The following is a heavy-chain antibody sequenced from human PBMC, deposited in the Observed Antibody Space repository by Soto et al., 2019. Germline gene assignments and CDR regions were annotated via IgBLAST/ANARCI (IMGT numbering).Heavy chain of an antibody. CDR1: GLTVRGKKY. D-gene: IGHD1-1*01. Sequence: DVQLVASGGGLIQPGGSLRLSCEALGLTVRGKKYITWVRQAPGKGLEWVSALYDVDGTYYADSAKGRFTISRDNSNNIIYLQMNSLGPDDTAVYYCASWLEREHAYDIWGLGTMVTVSS. J-gene: IGHJ3*02. CDR2: LYDVDGT. V-gene: IGHV3-53*01. CDR3: ASWLEREHAYDI.